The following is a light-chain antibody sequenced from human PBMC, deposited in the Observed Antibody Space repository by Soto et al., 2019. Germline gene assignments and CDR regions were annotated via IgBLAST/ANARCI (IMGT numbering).Light chain of an antibody. Sequence: QSVCKQPTSVSSTPGQNVTIACSGSSPTIGNNYVSWYQHLPGTAPKLLIYENNKRPSGIPDRFSGFKSGTSAILRLTVLQTGYEADYNCGTCDTGVSVCYVVGTGTERTVL. CDR2: ENN. V-gene: IGLV1-51*01. CDR3: GTCDTGVSVCYV. J-gene: IGLJ1*01. CDR1: SPTIGNNY.